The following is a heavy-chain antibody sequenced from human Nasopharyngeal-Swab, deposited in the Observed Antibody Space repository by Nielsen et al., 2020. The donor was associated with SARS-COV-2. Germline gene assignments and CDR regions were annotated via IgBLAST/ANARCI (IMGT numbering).Heavy chain of an antibody. CDR2: INHSGST. Sequence: WIRQPPGKGLEWIGGINHSGSTNYNQSLKSRVTISVDTSKNQFSLKLSSVTAADTAVYYCARGQGPRHYYDSSGYYYDVLGRGYYFDYWGQGTLVTVSS. CDR3: ARGQGPRHYYDSSGYYYDVLGRGYYFDY. V-gene: IGHV4-34*01. D-gene: IGHD3-22*01. J-gene: IGHJ4*02.